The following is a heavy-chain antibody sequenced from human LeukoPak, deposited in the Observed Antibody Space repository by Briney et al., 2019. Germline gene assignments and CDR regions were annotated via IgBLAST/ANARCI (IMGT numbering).Heavy chain of an antibody. CDR3: VRAAPLGYCGGGSCYWTL. CDR1: GFTFSTLW. D-gene: IGHD2-15*01. V-gene: IGHV3-7*01. Sequence: GGSLRLSCAASGFTFSTLWMSWVRQAPGKGLEWVASIKQEGSEKYYVDSVKGRFTISRDNAKNSLYLQMNSLRAEDTAVYYCVRAAPLGYCGGGSCYWTLWGQGTLVTVSS. J-gene: IGHJ4*02. CDR2: IKQEGSEK.